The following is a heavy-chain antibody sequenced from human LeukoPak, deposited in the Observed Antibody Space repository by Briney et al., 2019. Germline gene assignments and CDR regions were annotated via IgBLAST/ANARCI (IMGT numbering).Heavy chain of an antibody. Sequence: GASVKVSCKASGYTFTSYDINWVRQAAGQGLEWMGWMNPNSGNAAYAQKFQGRVTMTRNISISTAYMELSSLRSEDSAVYYCASEGFGIMDVWGQGTTVTVSS. CDR3: ASEGFGIMDV. CDR2: MNPNSGNA. CDR1: GYTFTSYD. V-gene: IGHV1-8*02. J-gene: IGHJ6*02. D-gene: IGHD3-10*01.